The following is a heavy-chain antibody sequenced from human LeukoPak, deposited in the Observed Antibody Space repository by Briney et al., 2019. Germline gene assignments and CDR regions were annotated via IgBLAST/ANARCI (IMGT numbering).Heavy chain of an antibody. J-gene: IGHJ3*02. D-gene: IGHD2-15*01. Sequence: SETLSLTCTVSGDSTSNTNYYWGWIRQPPGKGLEWIGSIYYSGNAYYSPSLKSRVTMSVDTSQNQFSLQLTSVTAADTAVYYCATVMIARGYCSGGSCYSKAFDIWGQGTMVTVSS. CDR2: IYYSGNA. V-gene: IGHV4-39*07. CDR3: ATVMIARGYCSGGSCYSKAFDI. CDR1: GDSTSNTNYY.